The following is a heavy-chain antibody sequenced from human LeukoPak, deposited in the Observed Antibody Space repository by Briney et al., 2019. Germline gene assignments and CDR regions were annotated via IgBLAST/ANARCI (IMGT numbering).Heavy chain of an antibody. V-gene: IGHV3-30*18. CDR2: ISYNGSNK. CDR3: AKILSSGSYSKYYFDY. Sequence: AGSLRLSCAASGFTFSSYGRHWIRQAPGKGLEWVGVISYNGSNKYYADPVNGRLAISRDNSKNKLYLQMHSLRAEDTAVYYCAKILSSGSYSKYYFDYWGQGTLVTVSS. CDR1: GFTFSSYG. J-gene: IGHJ4*02. D-gene: IGHD1-26*01.